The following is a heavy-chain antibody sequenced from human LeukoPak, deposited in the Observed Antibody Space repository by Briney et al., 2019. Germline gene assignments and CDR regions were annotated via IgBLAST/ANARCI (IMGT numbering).Heavy chain of an antibody. J-gene: IGHJ5*02. CDR1: GGSFSGYY. CDR2: INHSGST. CDR3: ARGRWFDP. V-gene: IGHV4-34*01. Sequence: SETLSLTCAVYGGSFSGYYWSWIRQPPGKGLEWIGEINHSGSTNYNPSLKSRVTISVNTSKNQFSLKLSSVTAADTAVYYCARGRWFDPWGQGTLVTVSS.